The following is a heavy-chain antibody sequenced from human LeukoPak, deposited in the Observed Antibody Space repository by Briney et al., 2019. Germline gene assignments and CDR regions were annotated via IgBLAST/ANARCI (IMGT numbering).Heavy chain of an antibody. J-gene: IGHJ4*02. CDR2: ISKNSDLK. V-gene: IGHV3-48*01. CDR1: GFTFSSDS. Sequence: GSLRLSCAASGFTFSSDSMNWVRQAPGKGLEWVSYISKNSDLKSHADSVKGRFTISRDNSKNTLYLQMNSLRAEDTAVYYCAREYCSGGSCSTRGDYWGQGTLVTVSS. CDR3: AREYCSGGSCSTRGDY. D-gene: IGHD2-15*01.